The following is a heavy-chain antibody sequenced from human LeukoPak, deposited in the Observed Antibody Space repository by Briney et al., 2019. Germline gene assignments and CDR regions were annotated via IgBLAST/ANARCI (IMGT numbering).Heavy chain of an antibody. CDR3: ARVVTEYYFDY. D-gene: IGHD5-18*01. CDR1: GGSISSFY. V-gene: IGHV4-59*01. Sequence: KSSETLSLTCTVSGGSISSFYWRWLRQPPGKGLEWIGYIYYSGRNNYNPSLKRRVTISVDTSKNQFSLKPSSVTAAGTAVYYCARVVTEYYFDYWGQGTLVTVSS. J-gene: IGHJ4*02. CDR2: IYYSGRN.